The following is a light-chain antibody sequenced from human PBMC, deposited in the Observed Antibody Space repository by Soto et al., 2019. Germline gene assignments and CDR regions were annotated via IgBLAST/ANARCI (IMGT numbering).Light chain of an antibody. CDR3: QSYDSSLSGLV. V-gene: IGLV1-40*01. CDR2: GNS. CDR1: SSNIGAVYD. J-gene: IGLJ2*01. Sequence: QAVVTQPPSVSGAPGQRVTISCTGSSSNIGAVYDVHWYQQLPGTAPKLLIYGNSNRPSGVPDRFSGSKSGTSASLAITGLQAEDEADYYCQSYDSSLSGLVFGGGTKLTVL.